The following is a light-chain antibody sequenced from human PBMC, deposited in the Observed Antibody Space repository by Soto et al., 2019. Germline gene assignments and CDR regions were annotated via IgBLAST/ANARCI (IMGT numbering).Light chain of an antibody. CDR2: DVS. J-gene: IGLJ2*01. CDR3: NSYTSSHSLEV. CDR1: SSDVGAYNY. Sequence: QSVLTQPASVSGSPGQSITISCTGTSSDVGAYNYVSWYQQHPGKAPKLMIYDVSTRPSGVSDRFSGSKSGNPASLTISGLQAEDEADYYCNSYTSSHSLEVFGGGTKVTVL. V-gene: IGLV2-14*03.